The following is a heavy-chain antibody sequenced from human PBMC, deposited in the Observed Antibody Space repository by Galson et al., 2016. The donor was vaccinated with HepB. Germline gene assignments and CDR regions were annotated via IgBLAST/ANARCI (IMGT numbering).Heavy chain of an antibody. D-gene: IGHD3-22*01. J-gene: IGHJ5*02. CDR2: IFHSGST. CDR3: ARGVHYDTSKLDP. V-gene: IGHV4-30-2*01. Sequence: TLSLTCTVSGGSVSSASYYWSWIRQPPGKGLEWIGYIFHSGSTYYNPSLKSRVTISVDRSKNQFSLNLSSVTAADTAVYYCARGVHYDTSKLDPWGQGTLVTVSS. CDR1: GGSVSSASYY.